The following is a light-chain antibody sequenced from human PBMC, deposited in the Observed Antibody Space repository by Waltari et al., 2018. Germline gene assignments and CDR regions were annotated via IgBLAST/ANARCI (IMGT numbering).Light chain of an antibody. Sequence: QSALTQPASVSGSPGQSITISCTGTSSDVGGYNYVSWYNQHPGKAPKLMIYAFSNRPPGVSNRLSGSKSGHSASLTISGLQAEDEADYYCSSYTSSSTLVVFGGGTKLTVL. CDR2: AFS. CDR1: SSDVGGYNY. J-gene: IGLJ2*01. CDR3: SSYTSSSTLVV. V-gene: IGLV2-14*01.